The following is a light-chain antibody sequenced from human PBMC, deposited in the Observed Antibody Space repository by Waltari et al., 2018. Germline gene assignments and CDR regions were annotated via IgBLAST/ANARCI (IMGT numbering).Light chain of an antibody. CDR3: QQYDNLPLT. CDR2: DAS. Sequence: DIQMTQSPSSLSASVGDRVTSTCQTNQDISNYLNWYQQKPGKAHKLLIYDASNLETGVTSRFSGSGSGTDFTFTISSLQPEDIATYYCQQYDNLPLTFGGGTKVEIK. J-gene: IGKJ4*01. V-gene: IGKV1-33*01. CDR1: QDISNY.